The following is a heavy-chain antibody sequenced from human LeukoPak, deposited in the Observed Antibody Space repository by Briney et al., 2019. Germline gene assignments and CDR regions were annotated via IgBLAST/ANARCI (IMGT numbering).Heavy chain of an antibody. V-gene: IGHV3-23*01. CDR1: GFTFSSYA. CDR3: ARVPHYYYGSGSYWSDY. CDR2: ISGSGGNT. Sequence: GSLRLSCAASGFTFSSYAMSWVRQAPGKGLEWVSAISGSGGNTYYADSVKGRFTISRDNSKSTLYLQMNSLRAEDTAVYYCARVPHYYYGSGSYWSDYWGQGTLVTVSS. D-gene: IGHD3-10*01. J-gene: IGHJ4*02.